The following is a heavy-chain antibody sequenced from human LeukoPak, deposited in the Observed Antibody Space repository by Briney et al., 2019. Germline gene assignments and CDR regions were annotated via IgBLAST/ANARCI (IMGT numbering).Heavy chain of an antibody. D-gene: IGHD3-16*01. Sequence: SETLSLTCTLSGGSISSYYWSWIRQPPGKGLELIGYIYYSGSTNYNPSLKSRVAISVDTSKNQFSLKLSSVTAADTAVYYCARDSISWGFDPWGQGTLVTVSS. CDR2: IYYSGST. CDR1: GGSISSYY. V-gene: IGHV4-59*01. CDR3: ARDSISWGFDP. J-gene: IGHJ5*02.